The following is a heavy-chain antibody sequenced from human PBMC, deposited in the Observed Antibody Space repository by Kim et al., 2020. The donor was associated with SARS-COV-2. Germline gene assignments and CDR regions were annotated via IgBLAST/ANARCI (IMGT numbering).Heavy chain of an antibody. CDR2: ISWNSGSI. CDR3: AKAIYGSGTPPLLDY. Sequence: GGSLRLSCAASGFTFGDYAMHWVRQAPGKGLEWVSGISWNSGSIGYADSVKGRFTISRDNAKNSLYLQMNSLRAEDTALYYCAKAIYGSGTPPLLDYWGQGTLVTVSS. V-gene: IGHV3-9*01. D-gene: IGHD3-10*01. J-gene: IGHJ4*02. CDR1: GFTFGDYA.